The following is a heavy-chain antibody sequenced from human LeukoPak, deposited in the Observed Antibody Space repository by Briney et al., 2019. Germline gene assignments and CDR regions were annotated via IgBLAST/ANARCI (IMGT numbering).Heavy chain of an antibody. CDR2: IKQDGSEK. Sequence: GGSLRLSYAASGFTFSSYWMSWVRQAPGKGLEWVANIKQDGSEKYYVDSVKGRFTISRDNAKNSLYLQMNSLRAEDTAVYYCARDEAAAGTSWFDPWGQGTLVTVSS. D-gene: IGHD6-13*01. CDR3: ARDEAAAGTSWFDP. CDR1: GFTFSSYW. V-gene: IGHV3-7*01. J-gene: IGHJ5*02.